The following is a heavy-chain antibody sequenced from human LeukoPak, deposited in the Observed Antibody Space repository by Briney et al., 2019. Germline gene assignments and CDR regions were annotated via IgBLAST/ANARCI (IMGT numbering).Heavy chain of an antibody. CDR1: GFTVSSNY. J-gene: IGHJ4*02. CDR2: IYSGGST. V-gene: IGHV3-53*01. D-gene: IGHD6-6*01. CDR3: ARGGIAARSKTEYYFDY. Sequence: PGGSLRLSCAASGFTVSSNYMSWVRQAPGKGLEWVSVIYSGGSTYYADSVKGRFTISRDNSKNTLYLQMNSLRAEDTAVYYCARGGIAARSKTEYYFDYWGQGTLVTVSS.